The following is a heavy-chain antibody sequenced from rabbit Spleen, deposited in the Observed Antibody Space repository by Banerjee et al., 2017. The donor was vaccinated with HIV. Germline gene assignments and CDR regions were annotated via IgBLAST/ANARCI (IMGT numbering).Heavy chain of an antibody. J-gene: IGHJ4*01. Sequence: QEQLKETGGGLVQPGGSLTLSCKASGFDFSHYGVSWVRQAPGKGLEWIGYIDPIFTTTHYASWVNGRFTISRDIDQNTLYLQLNSLTAADTATYFCARDAGSGHYIDAYFDLWGPGTLVTVS. V-gene: IGHV1S47*01. CDR2: IDPIFTTT. D-gene: IGHD8-1*01. CDR3: ARDAGSGHYIDAYFDL. CDR1: GFDFSHYG.